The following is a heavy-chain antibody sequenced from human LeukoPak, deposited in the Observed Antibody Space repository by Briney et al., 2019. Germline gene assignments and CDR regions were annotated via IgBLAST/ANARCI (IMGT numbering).Heavy chain of an antibody. J-gene: IGHJ4*02. D-gene: IGHD6-19*01. V-gene: IGHV3-23*01. CDR2: ISGSGGST. Sequence: PGGSLRLSCAASGFTFSSYAMSWVRQAPGKGLEWVSAISGSGGSTYYADSVKGRSTISRDNSKNTLYLQMNSLRAEDTAVYYCAKDRQGSTYSSGWYRDYWGQGTLVTVSS. CDR1: GFTFSSYA. CDR3: AKDRQGSTYSSGWYRDY.